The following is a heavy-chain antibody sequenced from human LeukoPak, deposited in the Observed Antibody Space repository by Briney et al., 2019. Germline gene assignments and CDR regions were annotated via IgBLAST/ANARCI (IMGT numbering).Heavy chain of an antibody. Sequence: GGSLRLSCAASGFTFDDYAMHWVRRAPGKGLEWVSGISWNSGTRGYAVSVRGRFTISRDDAENSLYLQMNSLSADDTALYFCARGPIIASGSYWGGAYYFDSWGQGTLVTVSS. J-gene: IGHJ4*02. CDR3: ARGPIIASGSYWGGAYYFDS. V-gene: IGHV3-9*01. D-gene: IGHD1-26*01. CDR2: ISWNSGTR. CDR1: GFTFDDYA.